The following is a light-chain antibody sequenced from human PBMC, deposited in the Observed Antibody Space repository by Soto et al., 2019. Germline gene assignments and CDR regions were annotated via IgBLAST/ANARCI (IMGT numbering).Light chain of an antibody. CDR2: GAS. Sequence: EIVMTQSPATLSVSPGERATLSCRASQSVSSNLAWYQQKPGQAPRLLIYGASTTTTGIPARFSGSVSGTEFPLTISSLQSKDFAVYYCQQYNNWLPLTFGGGTKVEIK. V-gene: IGKV3-15*01. CDR3: QQYNNWLPLT. J-gene: IGKJ4*01. CDR1: QSVSSN.